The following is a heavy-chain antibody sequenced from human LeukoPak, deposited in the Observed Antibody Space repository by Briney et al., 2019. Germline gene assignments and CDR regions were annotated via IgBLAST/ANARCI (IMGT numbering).Heavy chain of an antibody. D-gene: IGHD2-2*01. CDR3: TTDPIVVVPAAPPQGY. J-gene: IGHJ4*02. CDR2: IKSKTDGGTT. V-gene: IGHV3-15*01. CDR1: GFTFSNAW. Sequence: GGSLRLSCAASGFTFSNAWMSWVRQAPGKGLEWVGRIKSKTDGGTTDYAAPVKGRFTISRDDSKNTLYLQMNSLKTEDTAVYYCTTDPIVVVPAAPPQGYWGQGTLVTVSS.